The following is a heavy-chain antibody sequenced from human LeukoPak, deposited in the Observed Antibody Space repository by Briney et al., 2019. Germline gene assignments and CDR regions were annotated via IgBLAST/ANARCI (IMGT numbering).Heavy chain of an antibody. Sequence: PGGSLRLSCAVSGFTFSSFTMSWVRRAPGKGVEWVSGIHGSGGSTFHADSVKGRFTISRDNSKNTLYLQMNSLSAEDTAIYYCAKDLKAGDGIWLNDCWGQGTLVTVSS. CDR2: IHGSGGST. CDR3: AKDLKAGDGIWLNDC. J-gene: IGHJ4*02. V-gene: IGHV3-23*01. D-gene: IGHD3-9*01. CDR1: GFTFSSFT.